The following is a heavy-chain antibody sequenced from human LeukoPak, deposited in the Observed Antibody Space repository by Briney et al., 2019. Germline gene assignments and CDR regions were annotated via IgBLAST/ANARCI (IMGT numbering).Heavy chain of an antibody. V-gene: IGHV3-30*18. CDR2: ISDDGRNK. D-gene: IGHD4-17*01. CDR1: GFSFISYG. J-gene: IGHJ4*02. CDR3: AKRPSDYGDYVTYFDY. Sequence: GSLRLPCAASGFSFISYGMHWVRQAPGKGLEGVGVISDDGRNKKYADSVKGRFTISRDNSKDTLYLQMNSLRDEDTAVYYCAKRPSDYGDYVTYFDYWGQGTLVTVSS.